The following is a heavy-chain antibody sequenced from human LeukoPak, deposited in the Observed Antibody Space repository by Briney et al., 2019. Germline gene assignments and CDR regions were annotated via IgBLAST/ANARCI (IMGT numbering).Heavy chain of an antibody. J-gene: IGHJ5*02. CDR2: TYYRSKWYN. CDR1: GDSVSSNSAA. V-gene: IGHV6-1*01. Sequence: SQTLSLTCAISGDSVSSNSAAWNWIRQSPSRGLEWLGRTYYRSKWYNDYAVSVKSRITINPDTSKNQFSLQLNSVTPEDTAVYYCAREEEQQLDPIGTRYWFDPWGQGTLVTVSS. D-gene: IGHD6-13*01. CDR3: AREEEQQLDPIGTRYWFDP.